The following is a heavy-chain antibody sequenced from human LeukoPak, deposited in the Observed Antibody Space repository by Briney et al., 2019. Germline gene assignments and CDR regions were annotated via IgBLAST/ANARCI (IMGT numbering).Heavy chain of an antibody. D-gene: IGHD4-17*01. V-gene: IGHV1-69*01. CDR2: IIPIFGTA. J-gene: IGHJ1*01. CDR3: ARGEDTVTNFQH. Sequence: SVQVSCKASGGTFSSYAISWVRQAPGQGLEWMGGIIPIFGTANYAQKFQGRVTITADESTSTAYMELSSLRSEDTAVYYCARGEDTVTNFQHWGQGTLVTVSS. CDR1: GGTFSSYA.